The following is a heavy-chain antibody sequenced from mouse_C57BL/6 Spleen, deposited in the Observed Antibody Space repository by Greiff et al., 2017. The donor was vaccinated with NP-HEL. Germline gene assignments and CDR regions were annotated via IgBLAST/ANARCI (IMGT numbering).Heavy chain of an antibody. D-gene: IGHD2-1*01. V-gene: IGHV1-15*01. J-gene: IGHJ2*01. CDR2: IDPETGGT. CDR3: TRRGYYGNYHYYFDY. Sequence: QVQLQQSGAELVRPGASVTLSCKASGYTFTDYEMHWVKQTPVHGLEWIGAIDPETGGTAYNQKFKGKAILTADKSSSTAYMELRSLTSEDSAVYYCTRRGYYGNYHYYFDYWGQGTTLTVSS. CDR1: GYTFTDYE.